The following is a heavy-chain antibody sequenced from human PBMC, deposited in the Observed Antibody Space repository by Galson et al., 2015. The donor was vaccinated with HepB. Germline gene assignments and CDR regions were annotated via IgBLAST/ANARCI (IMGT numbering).Heavy chain of an antibody. Sequence: SLRLSCAVSGFTVTDKYMSWVRQAPGKGLEWVSVIYSGGTTYYADSVKGRFTISRDNSKNTLYLQMNSLRAEDTPVYYCATLEVGDFWSASYSFDYWGQGTLVTVSS. D-gene: IGHD3-3*01. CDR1: GFTVTDKY. V-gene: IGHV3-66*02. J-gene: IGHJ4*02. CDR3: ATLEVGDFWSASYSFDY. CDR2: IYSGGTT.